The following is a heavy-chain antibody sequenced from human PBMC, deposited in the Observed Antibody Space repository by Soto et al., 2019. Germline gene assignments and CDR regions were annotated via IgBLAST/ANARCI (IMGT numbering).Heavy chain of an antibody. Sequence: QVQLVQSGAEVKKPGSSVKVSCKASGGTFSSYAISWVRQAPEQGLEWMGGIIPIFGTANYAQKFQCRVTITADKSTSTAYMELSSLRSEDTAVYYCARYCSSTSCHYYYYGMDVWGQGTTVTVSS. V-gene: IGHV1-69*06. J-gene: IGHJ6*02. CDR1: GGTFSSYA. CDR2: IIPIFGTA. D-gene: IGHD2-2*01. CDR3: ARYCSSTSCHYYYYGMDV.